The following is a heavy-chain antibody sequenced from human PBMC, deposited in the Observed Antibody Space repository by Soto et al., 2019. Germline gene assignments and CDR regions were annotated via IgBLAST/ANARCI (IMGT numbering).Heavy chain of an antibody. J-gene: IGHJ4*02. V-gene: IGHV4-59*01. Sequence: SCKASGYTFTSYGISWIRQPPGKGLEWIGYIYYSGSTNYNPSLKSRVTISVDTSKNQFSLKLSSVTAADTAVYYCARGGRDGYNYVLDYWGQGTLVTVSS. D-gene: IGHD5-12*01. CDR1: GYTFTSYG. CDR2: IYYSGST. CDR3: ARGGRDGYNYVLDY.